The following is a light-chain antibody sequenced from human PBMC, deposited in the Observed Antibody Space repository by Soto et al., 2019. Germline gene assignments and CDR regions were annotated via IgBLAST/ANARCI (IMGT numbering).Light chain of an antibody. V-gene: IGKV3-20*01. J-gene: IGKJ1*01. CDR3: QQYGSSPRT. Sequence: DIVMTQSPATLSVSPGERASLSCRASQSVSSEKLAWYQQKPGQAPRLLIFGASGRATGIPERFSGSGSGTDFTLTISRLEPEDFAVYYCQQYGSSPRTFGQGTNVDIK. CDR2: GAS. CDR1: QSVSSEK.